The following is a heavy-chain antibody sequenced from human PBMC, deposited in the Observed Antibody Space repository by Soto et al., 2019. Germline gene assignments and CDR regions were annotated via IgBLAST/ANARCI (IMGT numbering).Heavy chain of an antibody. CDR1: GFTFSSYG. CDR2: IWYDGSNK. V-gene: IGHV3-33*01. D-gene: IGHD6-6*01. Sequence: QVQLVESGGGVVQPGRSLRLSCAASGFTFSSYGMHWVRQAPGKGLEWVAVIWYDGSNKYYADSVKGRFTISRDNSKNTLYLQMNSLRAEDTAVYYCARDSEQLVRVYGYYYYGMDVWGQGTTVTVSS. J-gene: IGHJ6*02. CDR3: ARDSEQLVRVYGYYYYGMDV.